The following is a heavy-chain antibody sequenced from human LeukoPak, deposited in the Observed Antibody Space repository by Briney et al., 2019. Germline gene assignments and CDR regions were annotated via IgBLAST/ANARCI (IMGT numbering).Heavy chain of an antibody. Sequence: ASVQVSCKASGYTFTGYYIHWVRPAPGQGLEWMGGLNPDTGSTNYAQKFQARVIMTRDTSINTAYMELRRLRYDDTAMYFCARESFSGSGGLNWFAPWGQGTLVTVSA. CDR1: GYTFTGYY. CDR3: ARESFSGSGGLNWFAP. D-gene: IGHD3-10*01. CDR2: LNPDTGST. J-gene: IGHJ5*02. V-gene: IGHV1-2*02.